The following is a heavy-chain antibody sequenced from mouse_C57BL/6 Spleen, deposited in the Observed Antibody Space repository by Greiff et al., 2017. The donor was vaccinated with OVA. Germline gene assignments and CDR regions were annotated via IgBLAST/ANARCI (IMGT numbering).Heavy chain of an antibody. Sequence: QVQLQQPGAELVKPGASVKLSCKASGYTFTSYWMHWVKQRPGQGLEWIGMIHPNSGSTNYNEKFKSKATLTVDKSSSTAYMQLSSLTSEDSAVYYCASINGLRDYAMDYWGQGTSVTVSS. V-gene: IGHV1-64*01. J-gene: IGHJ4*01. CDR1: GYTFTSYW. CDR3: ASINGLRDYAMDY. D-gene: IGHD2-2*01. CDR2: IHPNSGST.